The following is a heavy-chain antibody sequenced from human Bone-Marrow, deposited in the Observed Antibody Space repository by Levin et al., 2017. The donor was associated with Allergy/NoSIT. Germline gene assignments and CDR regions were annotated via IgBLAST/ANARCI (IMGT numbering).Heavy chain of an antibody. CDR1: GYTFSSYY. V-gene: IGHV1-46*01. Sequence: EASVKVSCKTSGYTFSSYYIHWVRQAPGQGFEWLGIINPGEGSTKFAQKFQGRVTVTRDTSTSTVYMELRSLRSEDTAVYYCARDFVRGVRGYWGQGTLVTVSS. CDR3: ARDFVRGVRGY. D-gene: IGHD3-16*02. CDR2: INPGEGST. J-gene: IGHJ4*02.